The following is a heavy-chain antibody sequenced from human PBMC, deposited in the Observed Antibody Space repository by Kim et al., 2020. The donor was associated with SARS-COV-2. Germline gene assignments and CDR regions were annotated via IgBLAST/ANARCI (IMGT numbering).Heavy chain of an antibody. J-gene: IGHJ4*02. CDR1: GFTFSSYA. CDR2: ISGSGGST. D-gene: IGHD3-10*01. V-gene: IGHV3-23*01. Sequence: GGSLRLSCAASGFTFSSYAMSWVRQAPGKGLEWVSAISGSGGSTYYADSVKGRFTISRDNSKNTLYLQMNSLRAEDTAVYYCAKTKSLLWFGEPFDYWGQGTLVTVSS. CDR3: AKTKSLLWFGEPFDY.